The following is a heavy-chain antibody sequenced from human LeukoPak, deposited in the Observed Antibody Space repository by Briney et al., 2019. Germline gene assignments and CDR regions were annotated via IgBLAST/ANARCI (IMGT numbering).Heavy chain of an antibody. CDR3: ARDNEEGDGYNSFFSGYYGMDV. V-gene: IGHV1-69*06. Sequence: GASVKVSCKASGGTFSSYAISWMRQAPGQGLEWMGGIIPIFGTANYAQKFQGRVTITPDKSTSTAYMELSSLRSEDTAVYYCARDNEEGDGYNSFFSGYYGMDVWGQGTTVTVSS. CDR2: IIPIFGTA. CDR1: GGTFSSYA. J-gene: IGHJ6*02. D-gene: IGHD5-24*01.